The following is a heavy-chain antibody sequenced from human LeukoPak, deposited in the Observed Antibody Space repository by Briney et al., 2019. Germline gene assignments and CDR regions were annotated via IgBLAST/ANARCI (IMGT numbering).Heavy chain of an antibody. Sequence: SETLSLTCTVSGGSTTSSSSYWGWIRQPPGKRLGWIGTTYNSWRSYYNPSLKSRVTISGDTSKNQFSLKVTSVTAADAAVYYCARFSGYTYGYDYWGQGTLVTVSS. CDR1: GGSTTSSSSY. CDR3: ARFSGYTYGYDY. CDR2: TYNSWRS. D-gene: IGHD5-18*01. V-gene: IGHV4-39*01. J-gene: IGHJ4*02.